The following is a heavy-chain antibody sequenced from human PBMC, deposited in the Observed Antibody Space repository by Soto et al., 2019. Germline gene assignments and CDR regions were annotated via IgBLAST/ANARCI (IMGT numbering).Heavy chain of an antibody. CDR1: GYTFTNYG. V-gene: IGHV1-18*01. D-gene: IGHD1-26*01. CDR2: ISTYNGDR. J-gene: IGHJ4*02. Sequence: QVLLVQSGAEVKKPGASVKVACKASGYTFTNYGIGWVRQAPGQGLEWLGWISTYNGDRDFAQKVQGRVTMTTDTSTTTAYMELRSLRSDDTAVYYCARSRAGGTWEQYPSFYFDYWGQGALVTVSS. CDR3: ARSRAGGTWEQYPSFYFDY.